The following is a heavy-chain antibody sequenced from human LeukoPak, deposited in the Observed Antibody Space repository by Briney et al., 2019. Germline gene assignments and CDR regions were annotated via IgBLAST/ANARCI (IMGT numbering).Heavy chain of an antibody. J-gene: IGHJ4*02. CDR1: GVSISSYY. Sequence: SETLSLTCTVSGVSISSYYWSWIRQPPGKGLEWIGYIHYSGNTECNPSLKSRVTMSVDTSKNQFSLKLSSVTAADTAVYYCARGYYSDYWGQGTLVTVSS. CDR2: IHYSGNT. V-gene: IGHV4-59*12. CDR3: ARGYYSDY. D-gene: IGHD3-10*01.